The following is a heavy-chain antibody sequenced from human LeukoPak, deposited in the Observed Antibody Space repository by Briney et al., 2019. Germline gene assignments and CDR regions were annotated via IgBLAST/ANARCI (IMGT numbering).Heavy chain of an antibody. CDR2: ITSSSGTI. CDR3: ASLPRTRT. J-gene: IGHJ5*02. CDR1: GFIFSNYG. Sequence: GGSLRLSCVASGFIFSNYGMHWVRQAPGKGLEWVSFITSSSGTIYYADSVKGRFTISRDNAKNSLYLQMNSLRVEDTAVYYCASLPRTRTWGQGTLVTVSS. D-gene: IGHD1-7*01. V-gene: IGHV3-48*04.